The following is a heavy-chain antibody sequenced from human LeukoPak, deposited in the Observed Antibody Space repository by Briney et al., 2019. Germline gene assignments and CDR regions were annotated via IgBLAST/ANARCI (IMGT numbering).Heavy chain of an antibody. J-gene: IGHJ5*02. CDR1: GGSFSDYY. CDR2: INHSGST. CDR3: ARGYWFDP. Sequence: SETLSLTCAVYGGSFSDYYWSWIRQPPGKGLEWIGEINHSGSTNYNPSLKSRVTISVDTSKNQFSLKLSSVTAADTAVYYCARGYWFDPWGQGTLVTVSS. V-gene: IGHV4-34*01.